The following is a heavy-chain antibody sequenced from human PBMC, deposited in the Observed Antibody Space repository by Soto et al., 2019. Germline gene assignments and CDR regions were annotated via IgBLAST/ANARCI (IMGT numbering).Heavy chain of an antibody. CDR3: AREDRRGGSCCLNFDY. V-gene: IGHV4-31*03. Sequence: QVQLQESGPGLVKPSQTLSLTCTVSGGSISSGGYYWSWIRQHPGKGREWIGYIYYSGSTYYNPSLKRRVTISVDTSKSQFSLNLGSVTAADTAVYYCAREDRRGGSCCLNFDYWGQGTLGTVSS. CDR2: IYYSGST. CDR1: GGSISSGGYY. D-gene: IGHD2-15*01. J-gene: IGHJ4*02.